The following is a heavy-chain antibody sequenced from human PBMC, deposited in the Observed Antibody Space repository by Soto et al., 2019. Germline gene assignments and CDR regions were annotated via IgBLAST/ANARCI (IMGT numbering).Heavy chain of an antibody. J-gene: IGHJ3*02. CDR3: ALFLDTIFGVVSHDAFDI. CDR1: GGTFSSYA. CDR2: IIPIFGTA. Sequence: SVKVSCKASGGTFSSYAISWVRQAPGQGLEWMGGIIPIFGTANYAQKFQGRVTITADESTSTAYMELSSLRSEDTAVYYLALFLDTIFGVVSHDAFDIWGQGTMVTVSS. D-gene: IGHD3-3*01. V-gene: IGHV1-69*13.